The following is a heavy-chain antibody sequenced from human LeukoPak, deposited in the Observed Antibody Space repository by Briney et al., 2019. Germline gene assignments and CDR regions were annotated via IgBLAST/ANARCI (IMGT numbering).Heavy chain of an antibody. D-gene: IGHD4-17*01. CDR2: ISSSSSYI. J-gene: IGHJ4*02. V-gene: IGHV3-21*01. CDR1: GFTFSSHW. CDR3: ARDYDYGVPYYFDY. Sequence: GGSLRLSCAASGFTFSSHWMSWVRQAPGKGLEWVSSISSSSSYIYYADSVKGRFTISRDNAKNSLYLQMNSLRAEDTAVYYCARDYDYGVPYYFDYWGQGTLVTVSS.